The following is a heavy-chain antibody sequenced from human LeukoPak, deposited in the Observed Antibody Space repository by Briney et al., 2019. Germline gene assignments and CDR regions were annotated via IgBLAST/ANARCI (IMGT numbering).Heavy chain of an antibody. CDR3: ARARYDYYDSSGLKTGIDY. Sequence: PGGSLRLSCAASGFTFSSYSMNWVRQAPGKGLEWVSSISSSSSYIYYADSVKGRFTISRDNAKNSLYLQMNSLRAEDTAVYYCARARYDYYDSSGLKTGIDYWGQGTLVTVSS. CDR1: GFTFSSYS. J-gene: IGHJ4*02. D-gene: IGHD3-22*01. CDR2: ISSSSSYI. V-gene: IGHV3-21*01.